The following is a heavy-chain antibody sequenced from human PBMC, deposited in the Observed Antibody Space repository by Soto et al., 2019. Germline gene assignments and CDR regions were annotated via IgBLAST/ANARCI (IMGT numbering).Heavy chain of an antibody. Sequence: EVQLVETGGGLIQPGGSLRLSCAASGFTVSSNYMSWVRQAPGKGLEWVSVIYSGGSTYYADSVKGRFTISRDNSKNTLYLQMSSLRAEDTAVYYCARDLDYYGSGSSGGNWFDPWGQGTLVTVSS. CDR3: ARDLDYYGSGSSGGNWFDP. V-gene: IGHV3-53*02. J-gene: IGHJ5*02. CDR2: IYSGGST. CDR1: GFTVSSNY. D-gene: IGHD3-10*01.